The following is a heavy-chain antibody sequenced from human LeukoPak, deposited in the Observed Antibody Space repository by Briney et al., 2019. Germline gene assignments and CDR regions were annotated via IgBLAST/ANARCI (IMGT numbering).Heavy chain of an antibody. V-gene: IGHV3-33*01. D-gene: IGHD3-9*01. CDR3: ARGPDILTGYEGLVY. J-gene: IGHJ4*02. CDR1: GFTFSSYG. CDR2: IWYDGSNK. Sequence: PGRSLRLSCAASGFTFSSYGMHWVRQAPGKGLEWVAVIWYDGSNKYYADSVKGRFTISRDNSKNTLYLQMNSLRAEDTAVYYCARGPDILTGYEGLVYWGQGTLVTVSS.